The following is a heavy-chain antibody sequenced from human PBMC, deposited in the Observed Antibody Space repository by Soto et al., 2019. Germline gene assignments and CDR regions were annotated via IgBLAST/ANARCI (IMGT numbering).Heavy chain of an antibody. J-gene: IGHJ4*02. D-gene: IGHD2-21*02. Sequence: GGSLRLSCAASGFTFSSYGMHWVRQAPGKGLEWVAVIWYDGSNKYYADSVKGRFTISRDNSKNTLYLQMNSPRAEDTAVYYCARVYIGAYGGNSVGPLDYWGQGTLVTVSS. CDR1: GFTFSSYG. CDR2: IWYDGSNK. V-gene: IGHV3-33*01. CDR3: ARVYIGAYGGNSVGPLDY.